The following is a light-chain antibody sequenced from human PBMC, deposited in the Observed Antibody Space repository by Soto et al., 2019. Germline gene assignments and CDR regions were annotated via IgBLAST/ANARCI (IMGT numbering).Light chain of an antibody. CDR1: QDISNS. CDR2: DAS. V-gene: IGKV1-33*01. CDR3: QQYNNLPLT. J-gene: IGKJ4*01. Sequence: DIQMTQSPSSLSASVGDRVTITCQASQDISNSLNWYQQRPGKAPNLLIYDASNLETGVPSGFSGSGSGTHFTLTISSVQPEDIATYHCQQYNNLPLTFGGGTKVDIK.